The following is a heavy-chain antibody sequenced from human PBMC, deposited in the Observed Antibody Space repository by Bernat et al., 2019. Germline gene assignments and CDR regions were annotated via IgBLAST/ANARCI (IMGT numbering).Heavy chain of an antibody. V-gene: IGHV3-9*01. CDR1: GFTFDDYA. J-gene: IGHJ4*02. D-gene: IGHD6-6*01. CDR3: ARPPYSSSAY. Sequence: EVQLVESGGGLVQPGRSLRLSCAASGFTFDDYAMHWVRQAPGKGLEWVSGISWNSGSIDYADSVKGRFTISRDNAKNSLYLQMNSLRAEDTAVYYCARPPYSSSAYWGQGTLVTVSS. CDR2: ISWNSGSI.